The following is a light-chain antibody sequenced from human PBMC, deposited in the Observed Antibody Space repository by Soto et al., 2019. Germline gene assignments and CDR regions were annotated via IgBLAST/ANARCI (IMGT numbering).Light chain of an antibody. J-gene: IGKJ5*01. V-gene: IGKV3-20*01. CDR1: QSVSAR. CDR3: QHYQGGHPIA. CDR2: DVF. Sequence: EILLTQSPDTLSLCPWESATLSCRASQSVSARLAWYKHKPGQPPRLLISDVFNRASGVAERFSGSGSETDFTLIIRRLEPEDSALYYCQHYQGGHPIAFGQGTRLEIK.